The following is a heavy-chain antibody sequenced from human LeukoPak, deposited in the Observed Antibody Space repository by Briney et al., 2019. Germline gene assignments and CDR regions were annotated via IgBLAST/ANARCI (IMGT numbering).Heavy chain of an antibody. V-gene: IGHV3-21*01. CDR1: GFTFSSYS. D-gene: IGHD2-15*01. Sequence: GGSLRLSCAASGFTFSSYSMNWVRQAPGKGLEWVSSISSSSSYIYYADSVKGRFTISRDNAKNSLYLQMNSLRAEDTAVYYCASCAGGGSCYLNCWGQGTLVTVSS. CDR2: ISSSSSYI. J-gene: IGHJ4*02. CDR3: ASCAGGGSCYLNC.